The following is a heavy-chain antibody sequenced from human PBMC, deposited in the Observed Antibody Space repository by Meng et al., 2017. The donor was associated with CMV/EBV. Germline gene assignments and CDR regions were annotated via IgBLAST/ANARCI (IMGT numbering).Heavy chain of an antibody. D-gene: IGHD4-23*01. J-gene: IGHJ4*02. CDR3: ARDGYGGAFDY. CDR2: ISSSGSTI. V-gene: IGHV3-48*03. Sequence: GESLKIPFAAPGFTFSSYEMNWVRQAPGKGLEWVSDISSSGSTIYYADSLKGRFTISRDNAKNPLYLQMKSLRAEDTALYYCARDGYGGAFDYWGQGTLVTVSS. CDR1: GFTFSSYE.